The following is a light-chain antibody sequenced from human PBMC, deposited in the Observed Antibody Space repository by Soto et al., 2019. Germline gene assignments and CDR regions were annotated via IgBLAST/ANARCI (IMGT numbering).Light chain of an antibody. CDR1: QSRLHSHGYNY. CDR3: MQALQVPIT. CDR2: FGS. Sequence: VMNQIPVSLPVTPGEPASIACRSSQSRLHSHGYNYVDWYLQKPGQPPQLLIYFGSYRASGVPDRFSGSGSGTNFTLRISRVETDDFGIYYCMQALQVPITFGQGTRLEIK. J-gene: IGKJ5*01. V-gene: IGKV2-28*01.